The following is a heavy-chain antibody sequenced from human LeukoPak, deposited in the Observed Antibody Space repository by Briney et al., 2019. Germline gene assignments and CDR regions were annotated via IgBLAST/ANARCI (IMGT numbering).Heavy chain of an antibody. CDR2: ISAYNGNT. Sequence: ASVKVSCKASGYTFTSYGIPWVRQAPGQGLEWIGWISAYNGNTNFAQKIQGRVTMTTDTPTTTVYMELRSLRSDDTAVYYCARIQRIALFGVVLADAFDVWGQGTTVTVSS. CDR3: ARIQRIALFGVVLADAFDV. CDR1: GYTFTSYG. D-gene: IGHD3-3*01. J-gene: IGHJ3*01. V-gene: IGHV1-18*01.